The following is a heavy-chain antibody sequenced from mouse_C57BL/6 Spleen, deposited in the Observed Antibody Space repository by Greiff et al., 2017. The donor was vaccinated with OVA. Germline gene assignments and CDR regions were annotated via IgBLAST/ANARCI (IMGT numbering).Heavy chain of an antibody. CDR1: GYAFSSSW. Sequence: QVQLKESGPELVKPGASVKISCKASGYAFSSSWMNWVKQRPGKGLEWIGRIYPGDGDTNYNGKFKGKATLTADKSSSTAYMQLSSLTSEDSAVYFCARSGYYGSSYEAYWGQGTLVTVSA. CDR2: IYPGDGDT. D-gene: IGHD1-1*01. V-gene: IGHV1-82*01. CDR3: ARSGYYGSSYEAY. J-gene: IGHJ3*01.